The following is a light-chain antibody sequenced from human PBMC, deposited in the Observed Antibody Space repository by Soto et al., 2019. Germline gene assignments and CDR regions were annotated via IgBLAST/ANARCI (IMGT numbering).Light chain of an antibody. CDR1: QYISTY. J-gene: IGKJ4*01. V-gene: IGKV1-8*01. CDR2: GAS. CDR3: QQYYSYPLA. Sequence: AVRMTQSPTSFSASTGDSVTIACRASQYISTYLASFQQKSGKAPKLVIYGASILRSGVPARFTGSGSGTDFTLTITDLQSEDFATYYCQQYYSYPLAFGGGTNVEI.